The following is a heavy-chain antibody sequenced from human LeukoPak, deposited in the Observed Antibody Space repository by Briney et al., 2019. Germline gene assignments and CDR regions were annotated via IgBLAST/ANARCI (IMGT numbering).Heavy chain of an antibody. J-gene: IGHJ4*02. CDR3: ARDRPGYCSGGSCYPL. Sequence: PSETLSLTCTVSGGSFSSYYWSWIRQPPGKGLEWIGYIYYSGSTNYNPSLKSRVTISVDTSKNQFSLKLSSVTAADTAVYYCARDRPGYCSGGSCYPLWGQGTLVTVSS. CDR2: IYYSGST. CDR1: GGSFSSYY. D-gene: IGHD2-15*01. V-gene: IGHV4-59*01.